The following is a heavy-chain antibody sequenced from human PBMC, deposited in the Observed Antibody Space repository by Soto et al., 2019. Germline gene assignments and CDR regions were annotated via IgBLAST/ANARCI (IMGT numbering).Heavy chain of an antibody. CDR2: ISTYDGNT. CDR1: GYRFSRYG. Sequence: QVQLVQSGGEVKKPGASVEVSCKASGYRFSRYGINWVRQAPGQGLEWMGWISTYDGNTQYAPKFQDRVTMTTDTSTNTAYLELRSLTSDDTAVYYCARDEEDANLMIVVLPGDYWGQGTLVSVSS. V-gene: IGHV1-18*01. D-gene: IGHD2-21*01. J-gene: IGHJ4*02. CDR3: ARDEEDANLMIVVLPGDY.